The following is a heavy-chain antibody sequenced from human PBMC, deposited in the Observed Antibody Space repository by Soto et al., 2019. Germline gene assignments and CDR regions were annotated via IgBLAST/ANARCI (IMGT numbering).Heavy chain of an antibody. D-gene: IGHD5-18*01. CDR3: ARHAEQLWPSYYYYGMDV. CDR1: GGSISSSSYY. J-gene: IGHJ6*02. Sequence: SETLSLTCTVSGGSISSSSYYWGWIRQPPGKGLEWIGSIYYSGSTYYNPSLKSRVTISVDTSKNQFSLKLSSVTAADTAVYYCARHAEQLWPSYYYYGMDVWGQGTTVTVS. CDR2: IYYSGST. V-gene: IGHV4-39*01.